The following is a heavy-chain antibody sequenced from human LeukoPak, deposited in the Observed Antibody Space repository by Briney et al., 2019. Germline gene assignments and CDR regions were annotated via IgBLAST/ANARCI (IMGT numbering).Heavy chain of an antibody. Sequence: SETLSLTCTVSGASISSYYWSWIRQPAGKGLEWIGRIYTSGSTNCNPSLKSRVTMSADTSKNQFSLKLTSVTAADTAVYYCARDMPPYYDSSGYSFDYWGQGTLVTVSS. CDR3: ARDMPPYYDSSGYSFDY. J-gene: IGHJ4*02. CDR1: GASISSYY. D-gene: IGHD3-22*01. V-gene: IGHV4-4*07. CDR2: IYTSGST.